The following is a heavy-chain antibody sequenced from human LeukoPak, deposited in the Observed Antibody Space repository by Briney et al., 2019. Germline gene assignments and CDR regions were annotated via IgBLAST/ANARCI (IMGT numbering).Heavy chain of an antibody. CDR3: ARDLWRAYYYDL. CDR1: GGSFSGYY. D-gene: IGHD3-22*01. Sequence: SETLSLTCAVYGGSFSGYYWSWIRQPPGKGLEWIGEIYHSGSTNYNPSLKSRVTISVDKSKNQFSLKLSSVTAADTAVYYCARDLWRAYYYDLWGQGTLVTVSS. CDR2: IYHSGST. J-gene: IGHJ4*02. V-gene: IGHV4-34*01.